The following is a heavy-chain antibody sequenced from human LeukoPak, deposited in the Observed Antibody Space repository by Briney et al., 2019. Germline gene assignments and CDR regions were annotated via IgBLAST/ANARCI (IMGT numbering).Heavy chain of an antibody. CDR3: ARGGGNYYAICYFDY. D-gene: IGHD1-26*01. Sequence: WASVKVSCKASGYTFTGYYMHWVRQAPGQGLEWMGWINPNSGGTNYAQKFQGRVTMTRDTSISTAYMELSRLRSDDTAVYYCARGGGNYYAICYFDYWGQGTLVTVSS. CDR2: INPNSGGT. V-gene: IGHV1-2*02. J-gene: IGHJ4*02. CDR1: GYTFTGYY.